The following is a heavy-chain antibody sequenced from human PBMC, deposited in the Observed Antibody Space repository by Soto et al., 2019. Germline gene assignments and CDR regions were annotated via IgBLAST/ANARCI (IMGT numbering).Heavy chain of an antibody. J-gene: IGHJ4*02. CDR1: GGSISSYY. Sequence: PSETLSLTCTVSGGSISSYYWSWIRQPPGKGLEWIGYIYYSGSTNYNPSLKSRVTISVDTSKNQFSLKLSSVTAADTAVYYCARVSEGPLPTLYYFDFWGQGTLVTVSS. CDR2: IYYSGST. D-gene: IGHD2-15*01. V-gene: IGHV4-59*01. CDR3: ARVSEGPLPTLYYFDF.